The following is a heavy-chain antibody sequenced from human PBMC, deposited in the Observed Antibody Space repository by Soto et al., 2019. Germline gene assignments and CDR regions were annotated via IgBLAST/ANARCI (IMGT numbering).Heavy chain of an antibody. V-gene: IGHV4-31*03. D-gene: IGHD3-10*01. CDR1: GGSISSGGYY. Sequence: TLSLTCTVSGGSISSGGYYWSWIRQHPGKGLEWIGYIYYSGSTYYNPSLKSRVTISVDTSKNQFSLKLSSVTAADTAVYYCAIGGYGFGEGYFDYWGQGTLVTVSS. CDR2: IYYSGST. CDR3: AIGGYGFGEGYFDY. J-gene: IGHJ4*02.